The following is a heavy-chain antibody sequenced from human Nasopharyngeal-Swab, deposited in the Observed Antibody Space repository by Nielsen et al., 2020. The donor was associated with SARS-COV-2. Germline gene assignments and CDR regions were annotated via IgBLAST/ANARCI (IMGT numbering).Heavy chain of an antibody. V-gene: IGHV4-39*07. J-gene: IGHJ4*02. D-gene: IGHD1-7*01. CDR2: IFYSGST. Sequence: GSLRLSCTVSGASISSRTNYWGWIRQSPGKGLEWIGTIFYSGSTYYNPSLKSRVTLSVDTSKNQFSLKLSSVTAADTAVYYCARRTSANYRPGFESWGQGSLVTVSS. CDR1: GASISSRTNY. CDR3: ARRTSANYRPGFES.